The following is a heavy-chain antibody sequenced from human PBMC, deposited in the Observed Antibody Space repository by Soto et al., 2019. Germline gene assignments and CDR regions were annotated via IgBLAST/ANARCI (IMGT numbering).Heavy chain of an antibody. CDR1: GFTFSGSS. V-gene: IGHV3-73*01. CDR2: IRGKTDTYAT. J-gene: IGHJ6*02. Sequence: GGSLRLSCAASGFTFSGSSMHWVRQASGKGLEWVGRIRGKTDTYATAYAAPVRGRFTISRDDSKNTAYLQMNSLKTEDTAVYFCTKRIGAYAMDVWGQGTTVTVS. D-gene: IGHD6-13*01. CDR3: TKRIGAYAMDV.